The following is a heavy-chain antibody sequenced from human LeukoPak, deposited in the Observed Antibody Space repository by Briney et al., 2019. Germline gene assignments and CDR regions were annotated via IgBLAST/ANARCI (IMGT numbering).Heavy chain of an antibody. CDR1: GFTFTSYW. CDR2: IKQDGSEK. D-gene: IGHD1-26*01. J-gene: IGHJ4*02. V-gene: IGHV3-7*04. CDR3: ARWSGSRHSVDY. Sequence: GGSLRLSCAASGFTFTSYWMTWVRQAPGKGLEWVANIKQDGSEKHSVDSVKGRFTISRDNAKNSLYLQMNSLRAADTAMYYCARWSGSRHSVDYWGQGTLVTVSS.